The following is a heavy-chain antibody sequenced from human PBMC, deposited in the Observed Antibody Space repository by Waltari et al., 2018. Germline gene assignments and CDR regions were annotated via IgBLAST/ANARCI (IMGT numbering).Heavy chain of an antibody. Sequence: EVQLVESGGDLVHPGGSLSLSCAASGFPFRNYSMPRLRQSTGTGLAWVSLFNVDGSSTVYANAVAGRFTISRDNAKNTVYLEMSGLRAEDTAVYYCTRGEINYSRFGYWGQGSLVTVSA. CDR3: TRGEINYSRFGY. V-gene: IGHV3-74*01. CDR2: FNVDGSST. D-gene: IGHD4-4*01. J-gene: IGHJ4*02. CDR1: GFPFRNYS.